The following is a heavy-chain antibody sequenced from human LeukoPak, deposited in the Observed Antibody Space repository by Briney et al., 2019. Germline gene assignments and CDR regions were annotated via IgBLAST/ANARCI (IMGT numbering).Heavy chain of an antibody. CDR3: AKASQWELLPHNYFDY. D-gene: IGHD1-26*01. V-gene: IGHV3-9*03. CDR2: ISWNSGSI. CDR1: GFTFDDYA. Sequence: GGSLRLSCAASGFTFDDYAMHWVRHAPGKGLEWVSGISWNSGSIGYADSVKGRFTISRDNAKNSLYLQMNSLRAEDMALYYCAKASQWELLPHNYFDYWGQGTLVTVSS. J-gene: IGHJ4*02.